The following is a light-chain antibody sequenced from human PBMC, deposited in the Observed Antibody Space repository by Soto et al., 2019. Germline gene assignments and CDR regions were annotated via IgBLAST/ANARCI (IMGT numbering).Light chain of an antibody. V-gene: IGLV2-8*01. CDR3: SSYAGSNTFV. Sequence: QSALTQPPSASGSPGQSVTISCTGTSSDVGGYNYVSWYQQQPGKAPKLMIYEVSKRPSGVPDRFSGSKSGNTASLTVSGLQGEDEADYYCSSYAGSNTFVFGTGTKLTVL. CDR1: SSDVGGYNY. J-gene: IGLJ1*01. CDR2: EVS.